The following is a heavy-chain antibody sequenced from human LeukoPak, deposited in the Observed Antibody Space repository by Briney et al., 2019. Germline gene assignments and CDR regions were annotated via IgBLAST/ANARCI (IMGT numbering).Heavy chain of an antibody. V-gene: IGHV3-48*03. CDR2: ISSSGNTT. CDR3: AKAVVIVPTATPFDY. J-gene: IGHJ4*02. D-gene: IGHD2-2*01. Sequence: GGSLRLSCAASGFTFSSYEMNWVRQAPGKGLEWVSYISSSGNTTYYADSVKGRFTISRDNSKNTLYMQMNSLRAEDTAVYYCAKAVVIVPTATPFDYWGQGTLVTVSS. CDR1: GFTFSSYE.